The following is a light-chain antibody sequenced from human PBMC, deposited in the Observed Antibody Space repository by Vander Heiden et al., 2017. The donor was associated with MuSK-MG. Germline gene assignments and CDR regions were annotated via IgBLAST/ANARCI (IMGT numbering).Light chain of an antibody. CDR2: GAS. V-gene: IGKV3-20*01. Sequence: EIVLTQSPGTLSLSPGERASLSCRASQSVSSNYLAWYQQKPGQAPRLLIYGASSRATGIPDRFSGSGSGTDFTLTISRLEPEDFAVYYCQQVDCSFHTFGQGSKLEIK. CDR1: QSVSSNY. J-gene: IGKJ2*01. CDR3: QQVDCSFHT.